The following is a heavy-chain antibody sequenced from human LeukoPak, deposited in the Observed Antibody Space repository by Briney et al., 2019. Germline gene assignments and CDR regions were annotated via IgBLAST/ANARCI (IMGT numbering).Heavy chain of an antibody. J-gene: IGHJ4*02. CDR1: GGSISSYY. D-gene: IGHD5-18*01. V-gene: IGHV4-59*08. CDR3: ARQKYWGQLTWIQLWFDY. CDR2: IYYSGST. Sequence: SETLSLTCTVSGGSISSYYWSWIRQPPGKGLEWIGYIYYSGSTYYNPSLKSRVTISVDTSKNQFSLKLSSVTAADTAVYYCARQKYWGQLTWIQLWFDYWGQGTLVTVSS.